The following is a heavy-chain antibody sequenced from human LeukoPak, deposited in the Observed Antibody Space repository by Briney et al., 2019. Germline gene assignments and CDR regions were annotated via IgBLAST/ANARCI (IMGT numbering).Heavy chain of an antibody. V-gene: IGHV4-30-2*01. J-gene: IGHJ4*02. D-gene: IGHD2-15*01. CDR1: GGSISSGGYS. CDR2: IYHGGST. CDR3: ARGSRSGGSCYGY. Sequence: PSETLSLTCAVSGGSISSGGYSWTWIRQPPGKGLEWIAYIYHGGSTFYNPSLKSRVTISVDTSKNQFSLKLNSVTAADTAVYYCARGSRSGGSCYGYWGQGTLVTVSS.